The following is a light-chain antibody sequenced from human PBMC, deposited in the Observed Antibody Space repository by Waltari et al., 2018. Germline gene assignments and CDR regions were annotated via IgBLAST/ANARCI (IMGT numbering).Light chain of an antibody. CDR3: SSYAGSNNLV. CDR2: EVN. Sequence: QSALTQPPSASGSPGQSVTISCTGTSSDVGFYNYVSWYQQHPGKAPKLMIYEVNTRSSGVPYRFSGSKSGNTASLTVSGLQAEDEGDYYCSSYAGSNNLVFGGGTKLTVL. J-gene: IGLJ2*01. V-gene: IGLV2-8*01. CDR1: SSDVGFYNY.